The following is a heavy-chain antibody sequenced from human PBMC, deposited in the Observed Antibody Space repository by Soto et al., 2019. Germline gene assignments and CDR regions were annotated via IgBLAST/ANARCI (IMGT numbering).Heavy chain of an antibody. D-gene: IGHD6-13*01. Sequence: PSETLSLTCTVSGGSISSYYWSWIRQPPGKGLEWIGYIYYSGSTNYNPSLKSRVTISVDTSKNQFSLKLSSVTAADTAVYYCARVQIRSSWYYFDYRGQGTLVTVSS. V-gene: IGHV4-59*01. CDR2: IYYSGST. CDR3: ARVQIRSSWYYFDY. CDR1: GGSISSYY. J-gene: IGHJ4*02.